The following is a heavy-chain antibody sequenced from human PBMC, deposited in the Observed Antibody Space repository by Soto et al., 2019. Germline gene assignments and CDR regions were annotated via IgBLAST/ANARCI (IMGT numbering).Heavy chain of an antibody. Sequence: EVQLLESGGGLVQPGGSLGLSCAASGFTFSSYDMSWVRQAPGKGLEYVSSISVTGSGTYYADSVKGRFTISRDNSKNTLYLQMNSLRVEDTAVYYCARTTTTKSRDYGGQGTLVTVSS. CDR3: ARTTTTKSRDY. D-gene: IGHD4-17*01. CDR1: GFTFSSYD. CDR2: ISVTGSGT. J-gene: IGHJ4*02. V-gene: IGHV3-23*01.